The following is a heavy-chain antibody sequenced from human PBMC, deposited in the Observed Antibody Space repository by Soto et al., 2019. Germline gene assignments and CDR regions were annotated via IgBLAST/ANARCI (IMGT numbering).Heavy chain of an antibody. Sequence: PGGSLRLSCAASGFTFSSYGMHWVRQAPGKGLEWVAVISYDGSNKYYADSVKGRFTISRDNSKNTLYLQMNSLRAEDTAVYYCAKTYYYDSSGYSLIDYWGQGNLVTVSS. J-gene: IGHJ4*02. CDR1: GFTFSSYG. V-gene: IGHV3-30*18. CDR3: AKTYYYDSSGYSLIDY. D-gene: IGHD3-22*01. CDR2: ISYDGSNK.